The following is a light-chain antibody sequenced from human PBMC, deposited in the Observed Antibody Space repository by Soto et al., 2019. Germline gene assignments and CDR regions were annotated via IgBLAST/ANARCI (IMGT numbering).Light chain of an antibody. CDR3: QHYDNWLT. V-gene: IGKV3-15*01. Sequence: EIVMTQSPATLSVSPGERATLSCRASQSVSSNLAWYQQKPGQAPRLLIYYASTRATGIPARFSGSGSGTEFTLTISSLQSEDFAVYYCQHYDNWLTFRGGSKVEIK. CDR1: QSVSSN. J-gene: IGKJ4*01. CDR2: YAS.